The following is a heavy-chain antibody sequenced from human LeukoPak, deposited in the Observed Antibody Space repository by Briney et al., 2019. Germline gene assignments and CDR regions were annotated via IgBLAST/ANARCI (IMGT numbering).Heavy chain of an antibody. CDR2: IYYSGST. J-gene: IGHJ4*02. CDR3: ARPGSGYDSSGYYYY. D-gene: IGHD3-22*01. V-gene: IGHV4-39*01. Sequence: PSETLSLTCTVSGGSISSYYWGWIRQPPGKGLEWIGSIYYSGSTYYNPSLKSRVTISVDTSKNQFSLKLSSVTAADTAVYYCARPGSGYDSSGYYYYWGQGTLVTVSS. CDR1: GGSISSYY.